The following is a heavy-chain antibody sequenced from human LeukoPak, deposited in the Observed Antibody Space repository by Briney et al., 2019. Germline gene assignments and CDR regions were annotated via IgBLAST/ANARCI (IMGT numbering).Heavy chain of an antibody. V-gene: IGHV3-23*01. CDR1: GFTFSSYA. J-gene: IGHJ4*02. CDR2: ISGSGGST. Sequence: PGGSLRLSCAASGFTFSSYAMSWVRQAPGKGLEWVSAISGSGGSTYYADSVKGRFTISRDNSKNTLYLQMNSLRAEDTAVYYCAKGGAVQLRYFDWSDNFDYWGQGTLVTVSS. CDR3: AKGGAVQLRYFDWSDNFDY. D-gene: IGHD3-9*01.